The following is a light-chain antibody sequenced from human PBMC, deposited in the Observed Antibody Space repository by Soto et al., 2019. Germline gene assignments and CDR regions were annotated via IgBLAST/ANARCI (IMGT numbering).Light chain of an antibody. CDR3: QQYEDLPLT. J-gene: IGKJ1*01. Sequence: DIQMTQSPSSLSASVGDSVTISCQASQDINNFLNWYQQKPGKPPQLLIYDASTLEKGVPSRFSGAGSGADFSFTLSNLQPEDSATYYCQQYEDLPLTFGRGTNVEIK. CDR1: QDINNF. CDR2: DAS. V-gene: IGKV1-33*01.